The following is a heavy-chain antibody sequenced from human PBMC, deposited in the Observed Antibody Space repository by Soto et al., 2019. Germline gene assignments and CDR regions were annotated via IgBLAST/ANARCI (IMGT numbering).Heavy chain of an antibody. CDR2: VNTDETIT. CDR3: ERGAFGNYYQDS. Sequence: EVQLVESGGGLVQPGGSLRLSCAASGFTFTRDWMHWVRQAPGKGLEWVSRVNTDETITNYADSVKGRFTISRDNAKNTLYLQMNSLSAEDTAIYFCERGAFGNYYQDSWGQVTLVTVS. CDR1: GFTFTRDW. J-gene: IGHJ5*01. D-gene: IGHD1-26*01. V-gene: IGHV3-74*01.